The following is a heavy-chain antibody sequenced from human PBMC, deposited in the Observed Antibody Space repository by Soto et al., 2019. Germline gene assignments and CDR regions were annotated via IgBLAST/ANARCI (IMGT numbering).Heavy chain of an antibody. J-gene: IGHJ4*02. V-gene: IGHV3-9*01. CDR1: GFTFDDYA. CDR3: AKDIIPRSYTWVFDY. CDR2: ISWNSGSI. Sequence: GGSLRLSCAASGFTFDDYAMHWIRQAPGKGLEWVSGISWNSGSIGYADSVKGRFTISRDNAKNSLYLQMNSLRAEDTALYYCAKDIIPRSYTWVFDYWGQGTLVTVSS. D-gene: IGHD1-26*01.